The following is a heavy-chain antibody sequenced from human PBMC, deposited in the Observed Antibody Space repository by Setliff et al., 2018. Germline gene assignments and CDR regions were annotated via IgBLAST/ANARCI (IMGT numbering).Heavy chain of an antibody. CDR1: GGSFSGYY. CDR3: ARDCFSASSPNWFDP. D-gene: IGHD2-21*01. CDR2: IYYSGST. V-gene: IGHV4-34*01. Sequence: SETLSLTCAVYGGSFSGYYWSWIRQPPGKGLEWIGSIYYSGSTYYNPSLKSRVTISVDTSKNQFSLKLSSVTAADTAVYYCARDCFSASSPNWFDPWGQGTLVTVSS. J-gene: IGHJ5*02.